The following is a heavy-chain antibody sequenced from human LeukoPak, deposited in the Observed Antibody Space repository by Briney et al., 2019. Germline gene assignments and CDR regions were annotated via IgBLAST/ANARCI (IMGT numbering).Heavy chain of an antibody. CDR1: GGSISSSSYY. CDR2: IYYSGST. D-gene: IGHD6-25*01. Sequence: SETLSLTCTVSGGSISSSSYYWGWIRQPPGKGLEWIGSIYYSGSTYYNPPLKSRVTISVDTSKNQFSLKLSSVTAADTAVYYCGGISSGMYNWFDPWGQGTLVTVSS. J-gene: IGHJ5*02. CDR3: GGISSGMYNWFDP. V-gene: IGHV4-39*07.